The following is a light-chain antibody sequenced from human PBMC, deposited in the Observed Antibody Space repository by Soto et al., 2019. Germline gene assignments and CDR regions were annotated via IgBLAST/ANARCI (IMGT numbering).Light chain of an antibody. J-gene: IGKJ3*01. Sequence: EIVLTQSPATLSVSPGESATLSCRASQNINIDLVWYQQKPGQTPKVLMFSASARETGIPARFTGGGSTTEFTLTVSSLQPEDSAVYYCQQYNTWPFTFGPGTKVDIK. CDR2: SAS. V-gene: IGKV3D-15*01. CDR3: QQYNTWPFT. CDR1: QNINID.